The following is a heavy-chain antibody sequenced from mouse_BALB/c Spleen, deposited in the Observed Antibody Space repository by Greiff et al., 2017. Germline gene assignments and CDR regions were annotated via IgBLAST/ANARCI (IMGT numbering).Heavy chain of an antibody. V-gene: IGHV1-9*01. Sequence: QVQLQQSGAELMKPGASVKISCKATGYTFSSYWIEWVKQRPGHGLEWIGEILPGSGSTNYNEKFKGKATFTADTSSNTAYMQLSSLTSEDSAVYYCARGSGRRGKPYYFDYWGQGTTLTVSS. J-gene: IGHJ2*01. CDR1: GYTFSSYW. CDR3: ARGSGRRGKPYYFDY. CDR2: ILPGSGST. D-gene: IGHD2-12*01.